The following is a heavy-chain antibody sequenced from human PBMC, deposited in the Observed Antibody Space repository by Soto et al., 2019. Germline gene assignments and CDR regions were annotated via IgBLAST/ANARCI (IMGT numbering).Heavy chain of an antibody. J-gene: IGHJ6*01. V-gene: IGHV1-69*06. D-gene: IGHD3-16*01. CDR1: GGYFNNRQTLNSYP. CDR2: IIPLFGTT. Sequence: QVQVVQSGAEVKRPGSSVNVSCKASGGYFNNRQTLNSYPISWVRQAPGQGLEWMGGIIPLFGTTNYAQRFQGRVTITADKSTSTTYLELHNVPSDDTAVDYCAKSWGVEIYYYYYAMAVWCQGNTVTVSS. CDR3: AKSWGVEIYYYYYAMAV.